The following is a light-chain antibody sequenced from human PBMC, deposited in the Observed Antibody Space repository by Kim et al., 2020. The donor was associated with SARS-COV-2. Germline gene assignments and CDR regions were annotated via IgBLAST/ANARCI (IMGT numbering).Light chain of an antibody. J-gene: IGKJ1*01. CDR2: DVS. CDR1: QRVYSY. CDR3: QQRSNWLWT. V-gene: IGKV3-11*01. Sequence: VLTQSPVTLSLSPGESATLSCRASQRVYSYLAWYQQKPGHVPRLLIYDVSNRATGIPARFSGSGSGTDFTLTISSLEPEDSAVYFCQQRSNWLWTFGQGTKVDIK.